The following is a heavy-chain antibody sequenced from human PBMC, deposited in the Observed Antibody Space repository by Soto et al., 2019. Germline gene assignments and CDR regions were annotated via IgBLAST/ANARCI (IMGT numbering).Heavy chain of an antibody. D-gene: IGHD2-2*01. Sequence: PGGSLRLSCAASGFTFSSYSMNWVRQAPGKGLEWVSSISSSSSYIYYADSVEGRFTISRDNAKNSLYLQMNSLRAEDTAVYYCARLGCSSTSCQPPYYGMDVWGQGTTVTVSS. CDR1: GFTFSSYS. J-gene: IGHJ6*02. CDR3: ARLGCSSTSCQPPYYGMDV. CDR2: ISSSSSYI. V-gene: IGHV3-21*01.